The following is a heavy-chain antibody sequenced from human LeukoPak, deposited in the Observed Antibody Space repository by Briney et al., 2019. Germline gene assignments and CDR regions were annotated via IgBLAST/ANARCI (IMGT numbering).Heavy chain of an antibody. D-gene: IGHD2-15*01. V-gene: IGHV2-5*02. CDR1: GFSLSTSGVG. J-gene: IGHJ4*02. Sequence: SGPTLVKPTQTLTLTCTFSGFSLSTSGVGVGSIRQPPGQALEWLALVYWDDDKRYSPSLKSRLTITKDTSKNQVVLTMTNMDPVDTATYYCAHLGYCSGGSCLVFDYWGQGTLVTVSS. CDR2: VYWDDDK. CDR3: AHLGYCSGGSCLVFDY.